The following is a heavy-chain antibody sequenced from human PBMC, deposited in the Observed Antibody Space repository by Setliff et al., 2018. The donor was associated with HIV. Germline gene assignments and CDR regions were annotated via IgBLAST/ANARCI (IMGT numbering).Heavy chain of an antibody. CDR1: GFTFGDYA. V-gene: IGHV3-49*04. CDR2: IRSKAYGGTT. D-gene: IGHD4-4*01. Sequence: LSCTASGFTFGDYALTWVRQAPGKGLEWVGFIRSKAYGGTTEYAASVEGRFTISRDDSKSIAYLQMNSLKTEDTAVYYCTRAAYSRYFDLWGRGTLVTVSS. J-gene: IGHJ2*01. CDR3: TRAAYSRYFDL.